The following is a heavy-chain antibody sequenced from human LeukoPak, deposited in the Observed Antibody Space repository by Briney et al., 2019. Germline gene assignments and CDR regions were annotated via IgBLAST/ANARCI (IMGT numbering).Heavy chain of an antibody. CDR3: AKSGASYYFDN. V-gene: IGHV3-23*01. D-gene: IGHD1-26*01. Sequence: PGGSLRLSCAASGFLFSSYATSWVRQAPGKGLVWVSTITDSSGNTFYADSVKGRFTISRDNSKNTLYLQMNSLRAEDTAVYYCAKSGASYYFDNWGQGTLVTVSS. CDR1: GFLFSSYA. CDR2: ITDSSGNT. J-gene: IGHJ4*02.